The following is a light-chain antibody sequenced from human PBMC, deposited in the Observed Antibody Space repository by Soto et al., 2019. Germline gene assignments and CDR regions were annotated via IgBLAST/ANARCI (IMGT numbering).Light chain of an antibody. J-gene: IGKJ2*01. CDR3: QQYGSSSYT. V-gene: IGKV3-15*01. CDR1: QSIDNK. Sequence: ILMTQSPATLSVSPGERVTLSCRAGQSIDNKLAWYQQRPGQAPRLLIYAASTRFTGLPVRFSGSWSWTEFILTISGLQSEDVGIYYCQQYGSSSYTFGQGTKLEIK. CDR2: AAS.